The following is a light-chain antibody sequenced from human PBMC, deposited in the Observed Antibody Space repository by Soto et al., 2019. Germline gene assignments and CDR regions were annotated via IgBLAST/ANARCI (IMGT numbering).Light chain of an antibody. CDR2: DVS. Sequence: SALTQPASVSGSPGQSITISCTGTSSDVGGYDYVSWYQQHPGKAPKLLIYDVSNRPSGVSTRFSGSKSGNTASLTISGLQAEDEGGYYCTSYTARRLYVFGSGTKVTVL. J-gene: IGLJ1*01. CDR3: TSYTARRLYV. CDR1: SSDVGGYDY. V-gene: IGLV2-14*03.